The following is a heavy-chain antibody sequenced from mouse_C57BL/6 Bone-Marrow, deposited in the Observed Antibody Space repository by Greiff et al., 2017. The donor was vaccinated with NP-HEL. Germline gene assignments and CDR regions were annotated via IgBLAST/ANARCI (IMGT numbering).Heavy chain of an antibody. CDR1: GFTFSSYG. Sequence: EVMLVESGGDLVKPGGSLILSCAASGFTFSSYGMSWVRQTPDKRLEWVATISSGGSYTYYLDSVKGRFTISRDNAKNTLYLQMSSLKSEDTAMYYCARPLLYYFDYWGQGTTLTVSS. CDR3: ARPLLYYFDY. J-gene: IGHJ2*01. V-gene: IGHV5-6*01. CDR2: ISSGGSYT. D-gene: IGHD1-1*01.